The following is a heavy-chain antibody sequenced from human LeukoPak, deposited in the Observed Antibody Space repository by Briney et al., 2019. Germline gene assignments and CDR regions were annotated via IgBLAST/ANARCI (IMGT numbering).Heavy chain of an antibody. J-gene: IGHJ5*02. CDR3: AKGCQCPSGLSSWFDP. Sequence: GGSLSLAWPAAAFTFTNYGISWVRQAPREWLGWVSGLSGSGDSQVYADSVEGRFTISRDIFNNIWYLQMNSLRAEDTAVYYCAKGCQCPSGLSSWFDPRGQGTLVAVSS. CDR1: AFTFTNYG. D-gene: IGHD1-14*01. CDR2: LSGSGDSQ. V-gene: IGHV3-23*01.